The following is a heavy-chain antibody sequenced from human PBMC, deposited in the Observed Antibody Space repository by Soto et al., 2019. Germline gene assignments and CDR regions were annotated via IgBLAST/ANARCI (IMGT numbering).Heavy chain of an antibody. Sequence: PSETLSLTCAVYGGSFSGYYWSWIRQPPGKGLEWIGEINHSGSTNYNPSLKSRVTISVDTSKNQFSLKLSSVTAADTAVYYCARGHGRLDVVILRRFDYWGQGTLVTVSS. CDR2: INHSGST. J-gene: IGHJ4*02. CDR3: ARGHGRLDVVILRRFDY. D-gene: IGHD3-22*01. CDR1: GGSFSGYY. V-gene: IGHV4-34*01.